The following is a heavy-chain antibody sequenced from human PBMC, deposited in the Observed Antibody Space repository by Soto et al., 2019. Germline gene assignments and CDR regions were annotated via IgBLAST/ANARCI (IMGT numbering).Heavy chain of an antibody. J-gene: IGHJ6*02. CDR3: SAVPPNLARGWAV. CDR1: GFDFGSFG. CDR2: IVIVSGST. D-gene: IGHD3-10*01. V-gene: IGHV1-58*02. Sequence: QMQLVQSGPEVKEPGTSVRVSCRASGFDFGSFGIQFLRQTRGRGLEWIGWIVIVSGSTNYARHFLGKVAITKDMSHNTAYLVLSNLNSADAARFFCSAVPPNLARGWAVWGHGTPITVSS.